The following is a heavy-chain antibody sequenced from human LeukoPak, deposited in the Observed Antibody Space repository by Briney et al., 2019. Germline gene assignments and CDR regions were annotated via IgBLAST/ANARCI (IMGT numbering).Heavy chain of an antibody. V-gene: IGHV4-59*01. Sequence: SETLSLTCTVSGGSISSYYWSWIRQPPGKGLEWIGYIYYSGSTNYNPSLKSRVTISVDTSKNQFSLKLSSVTAADTAVYYCARGHYDFWSSQGFDYWGQGTLVTVSS. D-gene: IGHD3-3*01. CDR3: ARGHYDFWSSQGFDY. CDR1: GGSISSYY. CDR2: IYYSGST. J-gene: IGHJ4*02.